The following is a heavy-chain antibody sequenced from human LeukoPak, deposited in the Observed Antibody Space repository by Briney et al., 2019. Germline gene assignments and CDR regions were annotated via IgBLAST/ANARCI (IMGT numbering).Heavy chain of an antibody. J-gene: IGHJ4*02. CDR2: INPSGGGT. CDR3: ARGSNYYFDISADYPRY. Sequence: ASVTVSFKASGYTFTTYYMHWVRQAPGQGLEWMGIINPSGGGTSYTQKFQGRVTMTRDTSTSTVYMELSSLRSEDTAVYFCARGSNYYFDISADYPRYWGQGTLVTVSS. CDR1: GYTFTTYY. D-gene: IGHD3-22*01. V-gene: IGHV1-46*01.